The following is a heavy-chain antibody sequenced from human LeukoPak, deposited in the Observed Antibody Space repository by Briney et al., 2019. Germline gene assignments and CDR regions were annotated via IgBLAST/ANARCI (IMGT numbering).Heavy chain of an antibody. J-gene: IGHJ4*02. V-gene: IGHV5-51*01. CDR3: ARHLGDFGYFNLAGL. CDR2: IYPGDSDA. Sequence: PGESLKISCQGSGYMFNNFWISWVRQKPGKGLEFMGIIYPGDSDARYSPSFQGQVTMSADTSSNTAYLHWTSLEASDTAIYYCARHLGDFGYFNLAGLWGPGTLVTVSS. CDR1: GYMFNNFW. D-gene: IGHD4-17*01.